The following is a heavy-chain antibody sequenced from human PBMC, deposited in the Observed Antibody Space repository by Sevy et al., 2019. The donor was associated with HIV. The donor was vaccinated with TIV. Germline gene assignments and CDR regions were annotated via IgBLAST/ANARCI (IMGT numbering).Heavy chain of an antibody. Sequence: GGSLRLSCAASGFTFSSYDMHWVRQAPGKGLEWVAVISSDGSNKYYAESGKGRFTISIDNSKNTLFLQMNSLRAEDTAGDYCASPIAVAAPGHWFDPWGQGTLVTVSS. J-gene: IGHJ5*02. V-gene: IGHV3-30-3*01. CDR1: GFTFSSYD. CDR2: ISSDGSNK. D-gene: IGHD6-19*01. CDR3: ASPIAVAAPGHWFDP.